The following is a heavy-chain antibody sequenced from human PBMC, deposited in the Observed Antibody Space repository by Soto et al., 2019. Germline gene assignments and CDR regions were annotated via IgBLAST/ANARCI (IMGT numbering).Heavy chain of an antibody. J-gene: IGHJ4*02. D-gene: IGHD3-10*01. CDR1: GFTFSTYA. Sequence: GGSLRLSCGASGFTFSTYAMTWVRQAPGKGLEWVSSISSSSGYIYYADSLQGRLTISRDNAKNSLFLQMNSLRAEDTAVYYCARIRNSYGSQSYLIDYWGQGTLVTVSS. CDR3: ARIRNSYGSQSYLIDY. V-gene: IGHV3-21*01. CDR2: ISSSSGYI.